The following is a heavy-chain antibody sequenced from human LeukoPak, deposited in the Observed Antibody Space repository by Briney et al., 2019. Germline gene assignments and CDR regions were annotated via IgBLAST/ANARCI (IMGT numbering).Heavy chain of an antibody. Sequence: PGGSLRLSCAASGFTFSSYTMSWVRQAAGRGLEWVSAISGSGGSTYYADSVKGRFTISRDNAKNSLYLQMNSLRAEDTALYYCVRSKVTWDCYYYMDVWGKGTTVTVSS. CDR3: VRSKVTWDCYYYMDV. CDR2: ISGSGGST. CDR1: GFTFSSYT. V-gene: IGHV3-23*01. D-gene: IGHD2-21*02. J-gene: IGHJ6*03.